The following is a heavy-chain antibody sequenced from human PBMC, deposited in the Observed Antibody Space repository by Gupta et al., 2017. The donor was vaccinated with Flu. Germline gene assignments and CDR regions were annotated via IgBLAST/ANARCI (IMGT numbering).Heavy chain of an antibody. D-gene: IGHD3-3*01. CDR3: ARRLWVGYYPDY. V-gene: IGHV3-23*01. CDR1: GFTFSSYA. Sequence: EVQLLESGGGLVQPGGSLRLSCAASGFTFSSYAMNWVRQSPGKGLEWVSSISSSARTTYYADSVKGRFTISRDNSKNTLYLQMNSLRAEDTAVYYCARRLWVGYYPDYWGQGTLVTVSS. CDR2: ISSSARTT. J-gene: IGHJ4*02.